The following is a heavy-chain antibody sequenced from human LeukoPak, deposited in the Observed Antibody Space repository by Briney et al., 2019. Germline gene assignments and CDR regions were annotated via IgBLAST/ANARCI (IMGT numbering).Heavy chain of an antibody. D-gene: IGHD3-16*01. CDR3: ARMDQWGNRKPFDY. CDR2: ISAYNDNT. V-gene: IGHV1-18*01. Sequence: ASVKVSCKASGYTSGYTFSSNTISWVRQAPGQGLEWMGWISAYNDNTNYAQKLQGRVSMTTDTSTSTAYMELRSLRPDDTAVYYCARMDQWGNRKPFDYWGQGTLVTVSS. CDR1: GYTSGYTFSSNT. J-gene: IGHJ4*02.